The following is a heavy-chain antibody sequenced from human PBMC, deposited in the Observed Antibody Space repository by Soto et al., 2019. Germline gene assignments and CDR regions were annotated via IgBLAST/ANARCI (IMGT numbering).Heavy chain of an antibody. V-gene: IGHV4-4*07. CDR3: ARGGGLELPWFDP. D-gene: IGHD1-7*01. J-gene: IGHJ5*02. CDR2: IYSSGTT. CDR1: GASINNYY. Sequence: QVQLQESGPGLVKPSETLSLTCTVSGASINNYYWTWIRQPAGKGLEWIGRIYSSGTTHYNPSLKSRVTMSVDMSKNDLSLRLNSLTAADTAVYYCARGGGLELPWFDPWGQGTLVTVSS.